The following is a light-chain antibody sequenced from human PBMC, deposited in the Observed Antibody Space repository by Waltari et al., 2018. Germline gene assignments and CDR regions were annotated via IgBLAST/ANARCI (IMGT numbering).Light chain of an antibody. CDR1: QSISSW. J-gene: IGKJ2*01. CDR2: KAS. Sequence: DIQMTQSHSTLSASVGDRVAITCRASQSISSWFAWYQQKPGKAPQLLIYKASSLDSGVPSRFRGRGSGTEFTLTISSLQPDDFATYYCQQYNSYSRYTFGQGTKLEIK. CDR3: QQYNSYSRYT. V-gene: IGKV1-5*03.